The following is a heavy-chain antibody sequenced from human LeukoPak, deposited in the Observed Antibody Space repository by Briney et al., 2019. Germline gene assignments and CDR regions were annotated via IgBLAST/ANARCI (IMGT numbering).Heavy chain of an antibody. J-gene: IGHJ4*02. D-gene: IGHD3-10*01. CDR3: ARVSTNLLWFPTGGFDY. CDR2: INPSGGST. V-gene: IGHV1-46*01. CDR1: GYTFTSYY. Sequence: AASVKVSCKASGYTFTSYYMHWVRQAPGQGLEWMGIINPSGGSTSYAQKFQGRVTMTRDTSTSTVYMELSSLRSEDTAVYYCARVSTNLLWFPTGGFDYWGQGTLVTVSS.